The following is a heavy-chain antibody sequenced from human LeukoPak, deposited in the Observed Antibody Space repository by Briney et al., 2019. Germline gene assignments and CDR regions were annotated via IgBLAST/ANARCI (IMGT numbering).Heavy chain of an antibody. D-gene: IGHD2-21*01. CDR1: GFTFSSCA. CDR2: ISCSGGIT. V-gene: IGHV3-23*01. Sequence: GGSLRLSCAASGFTFSSCAMSWVRQAPGKGLEWVSGISCSGGITHYADSVRGRFTISRDNSKNMLYLQMSSLRAEDAAVYFCAKAPVTSCRGAYCYPFDSWGQGTLVTVSS. CDR3: AKAPVTSCRGAYCYPFDS. J-gene: IGHJ4*02.